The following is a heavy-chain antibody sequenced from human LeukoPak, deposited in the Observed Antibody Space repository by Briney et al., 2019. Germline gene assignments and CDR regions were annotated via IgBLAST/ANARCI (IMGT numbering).Heavy chain of an antibody. J-gene: IGHJ6*03. CDR1: GFTLISYW. V-gene: IGHV3-7*01. Sequence: GSLRLSCAASGFTLISYWMTWVRQAPGKGLEWVANIKQDGSEKYYVDSVKGRFTISRDNAKNSLYLQMNSLRDEDTAVYYCARADSSIAARLSRSSIFNYYYYMDVWGKGTTVTVSS. CDR2: IKQDGSEK. CDR3: ARADSSIAARLSRSSIFNYYYYMDV. D-gene: IGHD6-6*01.